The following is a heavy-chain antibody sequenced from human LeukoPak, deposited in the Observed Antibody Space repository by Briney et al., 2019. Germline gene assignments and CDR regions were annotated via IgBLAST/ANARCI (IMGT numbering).Heavy chain of an antibody. J-gene: IGHJ6*03. Sequence: SETLSLTCAVYGGSFSGYYWSWIRQPPGKGLEWIGDINHSGSTNYNPSLKSRVTISVDTSKNQFSLKLSSVTAADTAVYYCARLGYDFWSGYYTDPYYYYYMDVWGKGTTVTVSS. CDR2: INHSGST. D-gene: IGHD3-3*01. CDR1: GGSFSGYY. CDR3: ARLGYDFWSGYYTDPYYYYYMDV. V-gene: IGHV4-34*01.